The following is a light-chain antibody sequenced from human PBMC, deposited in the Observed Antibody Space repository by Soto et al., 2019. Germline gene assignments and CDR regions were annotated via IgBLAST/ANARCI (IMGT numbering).Light chain of an antibody. CDR1: QSISSN. CDR3: QQYNNWPAT. Sequence: EIVMTQSPATLSVSPGERATLSCRASQSISSNLAWYQQKPGQAPRALIYGASTRATGVPARFSGSGAATEFTLTISSLQSEDFAVYYCQQYNNWPATFGQGTKVDIK. J-gene: IGKJ1*01. CDR2: GAS. V-gene: IGKV3-15*01.